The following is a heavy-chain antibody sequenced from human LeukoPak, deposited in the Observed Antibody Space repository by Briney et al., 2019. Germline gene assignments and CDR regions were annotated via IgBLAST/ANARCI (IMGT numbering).Heavy chain of an antibody. Sequence: SETLSLTCTVSGGSISGYYWSWIRQPPGRGLEWIGYIHYSGSTNYIPALKSRVTISVDTSKNQFSLKPSSVTAADTAVYYCAREYSSSSGKTFDSWGQGTMVTVSS. J-gene: IGHJ3*02. CDR1: GGSISGYY. CDR2: IHYSGST. CDR3: AREYSSSSGKTFDS. V-gene: IGHV4-59*01. D-gene: IGHD6-6*01.